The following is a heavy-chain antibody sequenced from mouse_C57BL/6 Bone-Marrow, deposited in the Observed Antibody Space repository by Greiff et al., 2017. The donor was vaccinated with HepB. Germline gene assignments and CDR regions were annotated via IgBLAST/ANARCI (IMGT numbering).Heavy chain of an antibody. CDR2: INPNNGGT. Sequence: EVQLQQSGPELVKPGASVKIPCKASGYTFTDYNMDWVKQSHGKSLEWIGDINPNNGGTIYNQKFKGKATLTVDKSSSTAYMELRSLTSEDAAVYDCARTDLLLSDYFDYWGQGTTLTVSS. V-gene: IGHV1-18*01. CDR1: GYTFTDYN. D-gene: IGHD1-1*01. J-gene: IGHJ2*01. CDR3: ARTDLLLSDYFDY.